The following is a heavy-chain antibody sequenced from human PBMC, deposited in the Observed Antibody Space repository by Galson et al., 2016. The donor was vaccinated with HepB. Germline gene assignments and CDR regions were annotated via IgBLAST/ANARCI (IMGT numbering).Heavy chain of an antibody. CDR3: GRGFNSFGSGSYNAFDI. V-gene: IGHV4-34*01. Sequence: ETLSLTCGVYGGSFSGYYWSWIRQPPGKGLEWIGEINYSGSTNYNPSLKSRVTISIDTSKNQFSLKLSSVTAADTAVYYCGRGFNSFGSGSYNAFDIWGQGTMVTVSS. D-gene: IGHD1-26*01. CDR2: INYSGST. J-gene: IGHJ3*02. CDR1: GGSFSGYY.